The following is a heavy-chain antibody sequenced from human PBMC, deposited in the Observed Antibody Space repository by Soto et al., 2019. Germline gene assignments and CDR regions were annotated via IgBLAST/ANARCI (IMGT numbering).Heavy chain of an antibody. V-gene: IGHV4-39*01. D-gene: IGHD2-15*01. CDR3: ARYGVASPLFDY. CDR2: IYYSGST. CDR1: GGSISSSSYY. Sequence: SETLSLTCTVSGGSISSSSYYWGWNRQPPGKGLEWIGSIYYSGSTYYNPSLKSRVTISVDTSKNQFSLKLSSVTAADTAVYYCARYGVASPLFDYWGQGTLVTVSS. J-gene: IGHJ4*02.